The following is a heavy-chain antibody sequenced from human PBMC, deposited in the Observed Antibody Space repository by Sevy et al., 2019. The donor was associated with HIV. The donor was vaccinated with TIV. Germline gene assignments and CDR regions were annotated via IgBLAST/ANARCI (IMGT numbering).Heavy chain of an antibody. CDR1: GFTFSDYW. CDR2: IKRDESSK. Sequence: GGSLRLSCAASGFTFSDYWMTWVRQAPGKDLEWVANIKRDESSKHYVHSVKGRFSVSRDNAKNSLYLHMNSLRADDTALYYCARDSSYCSGDKCYDVFDIWGQGTIVTVSS. CDR3: ARDSSYCSGDKCYDVFDI. D-gene: IGHD2-21*01. V-gene: IGHV3-7*01. J-gene: IGHJ3*02.